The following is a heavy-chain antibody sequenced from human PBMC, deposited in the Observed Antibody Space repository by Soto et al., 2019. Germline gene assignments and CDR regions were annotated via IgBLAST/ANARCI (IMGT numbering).Heavy chain of an antibody. J-gene: IGHJ4*02. Sequence: GGSLRLSCAASEFTVSSYYMSWVRQAPGKGLEWVSVIYSGGSTYYADSVKGRFTISRDNFKNTLYLQMNSLRVEDTAVYYCARDIGSRSTLWGLGTLVTVSS. CDR2: IYSGGST. CDR1: EFTVSSYY. CDR3: ARDIGSRSTL. D-gene: IGHD2-2*01. V-gene: IGHV3-66*01.